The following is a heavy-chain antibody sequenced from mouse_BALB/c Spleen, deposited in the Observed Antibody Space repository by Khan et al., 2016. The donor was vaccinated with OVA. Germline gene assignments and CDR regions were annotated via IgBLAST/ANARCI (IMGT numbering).Heavy chain of an antibody. CDR3: AKEGAYYRSDGWFAY. CDR1: GYTFTSYT. CDR2: INPVSDYT. V-gene: IGHV1-4*01. Sequence: QVQLKQSGAELTRPGASVKMSCKASGYTFTSYTMHWVKQRPGQGLEWIGYINPVSDYTNYNQNFKDKATLTADKSSSTAYMQLRSLTSEDSAVYYCAKEGAYYRSDGWFAYWGQGTLVTDST. J-gene: IGHJ3*01. D-gene: IGHD2-14*01.